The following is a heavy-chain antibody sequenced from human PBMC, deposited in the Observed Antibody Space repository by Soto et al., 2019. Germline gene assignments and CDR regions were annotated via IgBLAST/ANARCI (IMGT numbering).Heavy chain of an antibody. V-gene: IGHV4-4*02. CDR1: GDSFTNNIF. Sequence: PSETLSLTCVISGDSFTNNIFWSWVRQPPDKGLEWIGDIFQTGATNYSPSLEGRITISMDKSQNQFSLTLTSVTAADTAVYYCATGAPEAWELLKYWRQGTPVTVSS. CDR3: ATGAPEAWELLKY. D-gene: IGHD1-26*01. J-gene: IGHJ4*02. CDR2: IFQTGAT.